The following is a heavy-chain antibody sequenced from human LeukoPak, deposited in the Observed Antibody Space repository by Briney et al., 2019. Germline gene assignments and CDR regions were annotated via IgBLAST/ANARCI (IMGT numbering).Heavy chain of an antibody. V-gene: IGHV3-30*02. D-gene: IGHD2-2*01. CDR3: AKSPKKYQLLHYFDY. Sequence: GGSLRLSCAASGFTFSSYGMHWVRQAPGKGLEWVAFIRYDGSNKYYADSVKGRFTISRDNSKNTLYLQMNSLRAEDTAVYYCAKSPKKYQLLHYFDYWGQGTLVTVSS. J-gene: IGHJ4*02. CDR1: GFTFSSYG. CDR2: IRYDGSNK.